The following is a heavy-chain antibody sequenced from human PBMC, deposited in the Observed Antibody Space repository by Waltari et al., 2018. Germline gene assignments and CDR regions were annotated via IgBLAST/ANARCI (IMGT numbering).Heavy chain of an antibody. CDR3: ARDAIRAALDH. CDR2: IYHNGST. D-gene: IGHD6-25*01. V-gene: IGHV4-4*02. J-gene: IGHJ4*02. CDR1: GGSLRSTNW. Sequence: QVQLQESGPGLVKPSGTLSLTCAVSGGSLRSTNWWRWVRPPPGKGLEWIGEIYHNGSTSYNPSLGRRVTVSVDKSKNQFSLKVTSVTAADTAVYYCARDAIRAALDHWGPGILVTVSS.